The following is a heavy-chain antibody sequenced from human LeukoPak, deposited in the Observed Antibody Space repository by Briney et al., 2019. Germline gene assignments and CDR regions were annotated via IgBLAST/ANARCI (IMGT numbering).Heavy chain of an antibody. J-gene: IGHJ4*02. V-gene: IGHV1-2*02. CDR1: GYTFTGYY. D-gene: IGHD2-2*01. CDR2: INPNSGGT. Sequence: GASVKVSYKASGYTFTGYYMHWVRQAPGQGLEWMGWINPNSGGTNYAQKFQGRVTMTRDTSISTAYMELSRLRSDDTAVYYCARDLGRYCSSTSCWGYYFDYWGQGTLVTVSS. CDR3: ARDLGRYCSSTSCWGYYFDY.